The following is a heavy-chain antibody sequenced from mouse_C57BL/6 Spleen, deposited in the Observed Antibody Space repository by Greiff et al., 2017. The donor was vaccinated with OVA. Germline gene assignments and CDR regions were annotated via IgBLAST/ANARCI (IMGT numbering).Heavy chain of an antibody. CDR2: IDPETGGT. CDR3: TRRGTTTVVVDYAMDY. V-gene: IGHV1-15*01. J-gene: IGHJ4*01. D-gene: IGHD1-1*01. CDR1: GYTFTDYE. Sequence: QVQLQQSGAELVRPGASVTLSCKASGYTFTDYEMHWVKQTPVHGLEWIGAIDPETGGTAYNQKFKGKAILTADKSSSTAYMELRSLTSEDSAVYYCTRRGTTTVVVDYAMDYWGQGTSVTVSS.